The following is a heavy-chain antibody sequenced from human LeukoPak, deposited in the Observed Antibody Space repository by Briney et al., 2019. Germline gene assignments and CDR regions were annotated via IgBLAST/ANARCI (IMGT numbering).Heavy chain of an antibody. D-gene: IGHD2-2*01. J-gene: IGHJ4*02. CDR2: ISAYNGNS. V-gene: IGHV1-18*01. CDR3: ARVHSYCSSTSCLDY. Sequence: ASVKVSCKASGYTFTSYGISWVRQAPGQGLEWMGWISAYNGNSNYAQKFQGRVTMTTDTSTSTGYMELRSLRSDDTAVYYCARVHSYCSSTSCLDYWGQGTLVTVSS. CDR1: GYTFTSYG.